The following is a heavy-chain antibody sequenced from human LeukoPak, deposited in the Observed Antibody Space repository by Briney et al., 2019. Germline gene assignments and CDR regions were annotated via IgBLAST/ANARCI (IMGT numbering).Heavy chain of an antibody. CDR2: SSGTGYNI. CDR3: ARTISPYDSSGPYSY. D-gene: IGHD3-22*01. J-gene: IGHJ4*02. Sequence: ASVKVSCRASGYTFNSYGITWVRQAPGQGLEWMAWSSGTGYNIEYAEKFQERVIMTTDTSTSTAYMELRSLRSDDTAVYYCARTISPYDSSGPYSYWGQGTLVTVSS. V-gene: IGHV1-18*01. CDR1: GYTFNSYG.